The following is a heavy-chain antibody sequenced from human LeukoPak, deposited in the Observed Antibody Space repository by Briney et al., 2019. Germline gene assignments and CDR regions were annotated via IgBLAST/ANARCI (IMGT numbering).Heavy chain of an antibody. Sequence: PGGSLRLSCAASGFTFSSYAMHWVRQAPGKGLEWVAVISYDGSKKYYADSVKGRFTISRDNSKNPLYLQMNSLRVDDTAMYYCARETLLWFGEESAAFDIWGQGTMVTVSS. J-gene: IGHJ3*02. D-gene: IGHD3-10*01. CDR2: ISYDGSKK. CDR3: ARETLLWFGEESAAFDI. V-gene: IGHV3-30-3*01. CDR1: GFTFSSYA.